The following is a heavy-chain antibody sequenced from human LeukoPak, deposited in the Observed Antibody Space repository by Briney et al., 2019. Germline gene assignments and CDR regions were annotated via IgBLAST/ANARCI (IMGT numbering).Heavy chain of an antibody. Sequence: PGGSLRLPCAASGFTFSSYAMHWVRQAPGKGLEWVAVISYDGSNKYYADSVKGRFTISRDNSKNTLYLQMNSLRAEDTAVYYCAREALVDTGAFDIWGQGTMVTVSS. CDR2: ISYDGSNK. CDR1: GFTFSSYA. J-gene: IGHJ3*02. V-gene: IGHV3-30-3*01. D-gene: IGHD5-18*01. CDR3: AREALVDTGAFDI.